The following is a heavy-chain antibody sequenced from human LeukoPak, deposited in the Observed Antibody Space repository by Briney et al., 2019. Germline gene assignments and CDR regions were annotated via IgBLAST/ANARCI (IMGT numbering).Heavy chain of an antibody. J-gene: IGHJ4*02. V-gene: IGHV1-2*02. CDR1: GYTFTGYY. CDR3: ARARRYCSGGSCPPLIDY. D-gene: IGHD2-15*01. CDR2: INPNSGGT. Sequence: ASVKVSCKASGYTFTGYYMHWVRQAPGQGLEWMGWINPNSGGTNYAQKFQGRVTMTRDTSTSAAYMELRSLRSDDTAVYYCARARRYCSGGSCPPLIDYWGQGTLVTVSS.